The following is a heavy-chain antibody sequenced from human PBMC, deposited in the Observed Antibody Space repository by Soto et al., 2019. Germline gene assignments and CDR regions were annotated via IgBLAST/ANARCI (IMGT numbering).Heavy chain of an antibody. CDR3: ARVSRDGYNYNYFDY. CDR1: GGTLSSYA. Sequence: ASVKVSCKASGGTLSSYAISWVRQAPGQGLEWMGGIIPIFGTANYAQKFQGRVTITADESTSTAYMELSSLRSEDTAVYYCARVSRDGYNYNYFDYWGQGTLVTVSS. J-gene: IGHJ4*02. V-gene: IGHV1-69*13. CDR2: IIPIFGTA. D-gene: IGHD5-12*01.